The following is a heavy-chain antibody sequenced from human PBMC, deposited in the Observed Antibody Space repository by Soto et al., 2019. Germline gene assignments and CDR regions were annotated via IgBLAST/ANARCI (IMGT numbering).Heavy chain of an antibody. CDR2: IIPILGIA. Sequence: KVSCKASGGTFSSYTISWVRQAPGQGLEWMGRIIPILGIANYAQKFQGRVTITADKSTSTAYMELSSLRSEDTAVYYCATAGSGGVVVPAAAPPGFDYWGQGTLVNVS. V-gene: IGHV1-69*02. J-gene: IGHJ4*02. D-gene: IGHD2-2*01. CDR1: GGTFSSYT. CDR3: ATAGSGGVVVPAAAPPGFDY.